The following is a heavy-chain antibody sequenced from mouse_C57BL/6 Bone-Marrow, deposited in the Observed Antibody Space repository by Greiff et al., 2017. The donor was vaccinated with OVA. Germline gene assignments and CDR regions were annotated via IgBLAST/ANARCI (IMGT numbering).Heavy chain of an antibody. Sequence: QVQLQQPGAELVRPGSSVKLSCKASGYTFTSYWMHWVKQRPIQGLEWIGNIDPSDSDTHYTQKFKDKATLTVDKSSSTAYMQLSSLTSEDSAVYYCARDYSSNIWYFDVWGTGTTVTVSS. D-gene: IGHD1-1*01. CDR1: GYTFTSYW. CDR3: ARDYSSNIWYFDV. CDR2: IDPSDSDT. V-gene: IGHV1-52*01. J-gene: IGHJ1*03.